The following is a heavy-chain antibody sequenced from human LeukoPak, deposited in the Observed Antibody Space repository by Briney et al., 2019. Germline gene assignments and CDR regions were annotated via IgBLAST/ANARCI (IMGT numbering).Heavy chain of an antibody. J-gene: IGHJ4*02. CDR1: GFTLSSNY. CDR3: ARLRSGATTSDFDY. Sequence: GGSLRLSCAASGFTLSSNYMSWVRQAPGKGLEWVSAIYSGGSTYYADSVKGRFTISRDNSKNTLYLQMNSLRAEDTAVYYCARLRSGATTSDFDYWGQGTLVTVSS. V-gene: IGHV3-66*01. CDR2: IYSGGST. D-gene: IGHD1-26*01.